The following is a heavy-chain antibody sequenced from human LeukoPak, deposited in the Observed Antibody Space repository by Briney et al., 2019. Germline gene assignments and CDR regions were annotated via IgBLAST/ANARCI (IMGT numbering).Heavy chain of an antibody. CDR1: GFTFSSYA. Sequence: GGSLRLSCAASGFTFSSYAMSWVRPAPGKGLEWVSAISGSGGSTYYADSVKGRFTISRDNSKNTLYLQMNSLRAEDTAVYYCVVGKYYYDSSGYYSPFDYWGQGTLVTVSS. CDR2: ISGSGGST. D-gene: IGHD3-22*01. CDR3: VVGKYYYDSSGYYSPFDY. J-gene: IGHJ4*02. V-gene: IGHV3-23*01.